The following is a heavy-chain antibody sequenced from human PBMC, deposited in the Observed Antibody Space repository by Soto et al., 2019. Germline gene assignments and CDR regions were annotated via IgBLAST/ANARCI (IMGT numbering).Heavy chain of an antibody. CDR1: GGYISGNSFY. CDR3: ARQSTGYSVEVDN. CDR2: IHYSGST. D-gene: IGHD6-13*01. V-gene: IGHV4-39*01. Sequence: PSEPLPLFSAVSGGYISGNSFYWGWNRQPREQGLGATGSIHYSGSTYYNPSRKRRFTMSGDTSKNQCPHKLTSVTAADTAVYYCARQSTGYSVEVDNWGQGSLFAVSS. J-gene: IGHJ4*01.